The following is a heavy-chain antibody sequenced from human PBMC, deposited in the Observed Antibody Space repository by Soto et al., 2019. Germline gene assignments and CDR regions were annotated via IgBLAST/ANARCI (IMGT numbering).Heavy chain of an antibody. V-gene: IGHV1-2*04. CDR3: AREARADLRGYSGYDFDY. J-gene: IGHJ4*02. CDR1: GYTFTGYY. D-gene: IGHD5-12*01. Sequence: ASVKVSCKASGYTFTGYYMHWVRQAPGQGLEWMGWINPNSGGTNYAQKFQGWVTMTRDTSISTAYMELSRLRSDDTAVYYCAREARADLRGYSGYDFDYWGQGTQVTVSS. CDR2: INPNSGGT.